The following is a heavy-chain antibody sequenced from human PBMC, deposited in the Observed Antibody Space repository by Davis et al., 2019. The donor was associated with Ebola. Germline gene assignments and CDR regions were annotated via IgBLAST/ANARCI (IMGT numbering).Heavy chain of an antibody. Sequence: PGGSLRLSCTASGFTFGDYAMSWFRQAPGKGLEWVANIKQDGSEKYYVDSVKGRFTISRDNAKNSLYLQMNSLRAEDTAVYYCARDCSYYDFWSGYSYNWFDPWGQGTLVTVSS. CDR1: GFTFGDYA. CDR2: IKQDGSEK. D-gene: IGHD3-3*01. J-gene: IGHJ5*02. V-gene: IGHV3-7*01. CDR3: ARDCSYYDFWSGYSYNWFDP.